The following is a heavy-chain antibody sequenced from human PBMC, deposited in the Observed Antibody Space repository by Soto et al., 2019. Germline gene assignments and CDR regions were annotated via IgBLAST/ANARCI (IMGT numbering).Heavy chain of an antibody. J-gene: IGHJ4*02. D-gene: IGHD3-3*01. V-gene: IGHV3-53*01. CDR2: IYSGHTT. CDR1: GSIVSSNQ. Sequence: GGSLRLSCVASGSIVSSNQMSWVRQAPGKGLEWVSVIYSGHTTYYADSVEGRFTISRDDSKNTLYLQMNSLRVEDTAVYYCVRGPSDHKLRLVEWPYGGYWGQGALFTVS. CDR3: VRGPSDHKLRLVEWPYGGY.